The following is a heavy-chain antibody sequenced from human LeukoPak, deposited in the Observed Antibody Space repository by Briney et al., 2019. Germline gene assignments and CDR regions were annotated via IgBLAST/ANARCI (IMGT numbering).Heavy chain of an antibody. CDR1: GDSINNYY. CDR2: IYYSGRDT. V-gene: IGHV4-59*08. J-gene: IGHJ4*02. Sequence: SETLSLTCSVSGDSINNYYWSWIRQPPGKGLEWIAYIYYSGRDTNYSPSLKSRLTISVDTSQQQFSLSLRSVTAADTAVYYCARHPQGLRYFDNWGQGTLVIVSS. CDR3: ARHPQGLRYFDN.